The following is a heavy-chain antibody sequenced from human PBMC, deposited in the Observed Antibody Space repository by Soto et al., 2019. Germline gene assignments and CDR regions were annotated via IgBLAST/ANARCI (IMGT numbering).Heavy chain of an antibody. CDR1: GYTFTSYA. CDR3: ARDLRYDILTGYSEFDP. Sequence: ASVKVSCTASGYTFTSYAMNWVRQAPGQGLEWMGWINTNTGNPTYAQGFTGRFVFSLDTSVSTAYLQICSLKAEDTAVYYCARDLRYDILTGYSEFDPWGQGTLVTVSS. V-gene: IGHV7-4-1*01. CDR2: INTNTGNP. D-gene: IGHD3-9*01. J-gene: IGHJ5*02.